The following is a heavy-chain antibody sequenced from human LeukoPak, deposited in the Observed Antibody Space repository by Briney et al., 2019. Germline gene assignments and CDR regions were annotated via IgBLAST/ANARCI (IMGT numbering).Heavy chain of an antibody. V-gene: IGHV4-34*01. CDR3: AGGERYYDIHYYYYYGMDV. Sequence: PSETLSLTCAVYGGSFSGYYWSWIRQPPGKGLEWIGEINHSGSTNYNPSLKSRVTISVDTSKNQFSLKLSSVTAADTAVYYCAGGERYYDIHYYYYYGMDVWGQGTTVTVSS. CDR2: INHSGST. J-gene: IGHJ6*02. CDR1: GGSFSGYY. D-gene: IGHD3-9*01.